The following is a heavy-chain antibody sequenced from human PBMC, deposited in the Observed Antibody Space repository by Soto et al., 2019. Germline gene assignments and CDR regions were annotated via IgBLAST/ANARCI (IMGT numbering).Heavy chain of an antibody. CDR2: INPNSGGT. J-gene: IGHJ6*02. CDR1: GYTFTGYY. Sequence: VASVKVSCKASGYTFTGYYMHWVRQAPGQGLEWMGWINPNSGGTNYAQKFQVWVTMTRDTSISTAYMELSRLRSDDTAVYYCARDSPLISVVVAATPNYYYGMDVWGQGTTVTVSS. D-gene: IGHD2-15*01. V-gene: IGHV1-2*04. CDR3: ARDSPLISVVVAATPNYYYGMDV.